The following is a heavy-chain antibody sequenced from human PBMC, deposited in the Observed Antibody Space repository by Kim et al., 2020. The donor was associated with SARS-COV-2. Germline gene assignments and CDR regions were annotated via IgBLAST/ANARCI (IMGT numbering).Heavy chain of an antibody. CDR2: IWYDGSNK. CDR1: GFTFSSYG. V-gene: IGHV3-33*01. D-gene: IGHD3-10*01. Sequence: GGSLRLSCAASGFTFSSYGMHWVRQAPGKGLEWVAVIWYDGSNKYYADSVKGRFTISRDNSKNTLYLQMNSLRAEDTAVYYCARGTLWFGELLRVGFDYWGQGTLVTVSS. J-gene: IGHJ4*02. CDR3: ARGTLWFGELLRVGFDY.